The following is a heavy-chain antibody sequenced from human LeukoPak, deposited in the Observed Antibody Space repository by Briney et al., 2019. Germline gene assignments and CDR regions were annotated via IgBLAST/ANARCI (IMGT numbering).Heavy chain of an antibody. V-gene: IGHV4-4*07. CDR3: ARVITTVNAFDI. Sequence: SETLSLTCTVSGGSISGYYWSWVRQPAGKGLEWIGRIYTSGSTNYNPSLKSRVTMSVDTSKNQFSLKLGSVTAADTAVYYCARVITTVNAFDIWGQGTMVTVSS. CDR2: IYTSGST. J-gene: IGHJ3*02. CDR1: GGSISGYY. D-gene: IGHD4-17*01.